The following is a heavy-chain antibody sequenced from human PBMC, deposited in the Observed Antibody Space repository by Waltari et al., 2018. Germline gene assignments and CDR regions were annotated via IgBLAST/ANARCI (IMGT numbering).Heavy chain of an antibody. Sequence: QVQLQESGPGLVKPSETLSLTCTVSGGSISSYYWAWIRQPPGKGLDWIGYIYYSGTTNYDPSLKSRGTISVDTSKNQFSLKLSSVTAADTAVYYCARGLGYCSSNRCFDAFDIWGQGTMVTVSS. CDR3: ARGLGYCSSNRCFDAFDI. CDR2: IYYSGTT. CDR1: GGSISSYY. V-gene: IGHV4-59*01. J-gene: IGHJ3*02. D-gene: IGHD2-2*01.